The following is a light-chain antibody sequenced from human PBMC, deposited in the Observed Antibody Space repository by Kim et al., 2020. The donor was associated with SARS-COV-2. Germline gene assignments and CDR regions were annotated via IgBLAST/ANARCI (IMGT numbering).Light chain of an antibody. J-gene: IGKJ4*01. CDR1: QDISNY. Sequence: ASIGDRVTITCQASQDISNYLTWHQQKPGKAPKVLIYDASTLATGVPSRFSGGGSGTDFTFTIASLQPEDVATYYCQQYDNLPLTFGVGTKVDIK. V-gene: IGKV1-33*01. CDR3: QQYDNLPLT. CDR2: DAS.